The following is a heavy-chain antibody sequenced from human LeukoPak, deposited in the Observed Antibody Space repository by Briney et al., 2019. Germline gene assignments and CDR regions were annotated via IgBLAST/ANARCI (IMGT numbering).Heavy chain of an antibody. Sequence: GGSLRLSCAASGFTFSYYGMHWVRRAPGKGLEWVAFIHYDGSNKYYADSVKGRFTISRDNSKNTLYLQMNSLRAEDTAVYYCAKDWSGWGQGTLVTVSS. CDR2: IHYDGSNK. CDR3: AKDWSG. D-gene: IGHD3-3*01. J-gene: IGHJ4*02. V-gene: IGHV3-30*02. CDR1: GFTFSYYG.